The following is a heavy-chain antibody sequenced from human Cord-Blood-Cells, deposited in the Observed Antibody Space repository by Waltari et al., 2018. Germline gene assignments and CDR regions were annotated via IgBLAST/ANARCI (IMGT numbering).Heavy chain of an antibody. D-gene: IGHD1-26*01. V-gene: IGHV3-73*02. CDR3: TCIVGATRLFDY. J-gene: IGHJ4*02. CDR1: GFTFRGSA. CDR2: IRSKANSYAT. Sequence: EVQLVESGGGLVQPGGSRKLSCAASGFTFRGSAMLRVRQASGKGLAGVGRIRSKANSYATAYAASVKGRFTISRDDSKNTAYLQMNSLKTEDTAVYYCTCIVGATRLFDYWGQGTLVTVSS.